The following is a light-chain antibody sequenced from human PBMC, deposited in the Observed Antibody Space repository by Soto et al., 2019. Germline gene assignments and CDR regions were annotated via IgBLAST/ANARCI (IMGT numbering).Light chain of an antibody. CDR3: QVWDTSRDHVV. Sequence: SYELTQPPSVSVAPGQTAIFTCEGNSVSSKSVHWYQQKPGQAPVMVVYDDNDRPSGIPERFSGSNSRDTATLTITRVEAGDEAVYYCQVWDTSRDHVVFGGGTKLTVL. CDR1: SVSSKS. CDR2: DDN. J-gene: IGLJ3*02. V-gene: IGLV3-21*02.